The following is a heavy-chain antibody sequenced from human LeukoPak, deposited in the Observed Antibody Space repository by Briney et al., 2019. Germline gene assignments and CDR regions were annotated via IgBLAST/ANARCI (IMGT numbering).Heavy chain of an antibody. CDR1: GGSFSGYY. CDR2: INHNGST. V-gene: IGHV4-34*01. CDR3: ARGPQLWFRY. J-gene: IGHJ4*02. Sequence: SETLSLTCAVYGGSFSGYYWSWIRQPPGKGLEWIGEINHNGSTNYNPSLKSRVTIPVDTSKNQFSLKLSSVTAADTAVYYCARGPQLWFRYWGQGTLVTVSS. D-gene: IGHD5-18*01.